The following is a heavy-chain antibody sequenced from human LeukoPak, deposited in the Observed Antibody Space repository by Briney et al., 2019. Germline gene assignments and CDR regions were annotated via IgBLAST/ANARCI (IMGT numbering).Heavy chain of an antibody. V-gene: IGHV3-30*03. CDR3: AILRNGARGFFDY. Sequence: QPGGSLRLSCAASGFTFSSYGMNWVRQAPGKGLEWVAVISYDGSNKYYADSVKGRFTISRDNSKNTLYLQMNSLRAEDTAVYYCAILRNGARGFFDYWGQGALVTVSS. J-gene: IGHJ4*02. CDR1: GFTFSSYG. D-gene: IGHD4-17*01. CDR2: ISYDGSNK.